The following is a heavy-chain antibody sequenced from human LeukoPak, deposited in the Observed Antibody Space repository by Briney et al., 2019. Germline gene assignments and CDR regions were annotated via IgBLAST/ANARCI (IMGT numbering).Heavy chain of an antibody. D-gene: IGHD3-10*01. V-gene: IGHV3-64*01. CDR1: GFTFSSYA. CDR2: ISSNGGST. J-gene: IGHJ4*02. Sequence: GGSLRLSCAASGFTFSSYAMHWVRQAPGKGLEYVSAISSNGGSTYYANSVKGRFTISRDNSKNTLYLQMNSLRAEDTAVYYCAKDYYGSGSYYHFDYWGQGTLVTVSS. CDR3: AKDYYGSGSYYHFDY.